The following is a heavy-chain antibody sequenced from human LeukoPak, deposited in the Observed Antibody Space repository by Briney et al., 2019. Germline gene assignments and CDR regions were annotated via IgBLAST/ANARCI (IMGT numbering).Heavy chain of an antibody. V-gene: IGHV4-34*01. CDR3: ARHGNYYGSGSYY. J-gene: IGHJ4*02. CDR2: INYSGST. CDR1: GGSFSGYY. Sequence: SETLSLTCAVYGGSFSGYYWSWIRQPPGKGLEWIGEINYSGSTNYNPSLKSRVTISVDTSKNQFSLKLSSVTAADTAVYYCARHGNYYGSGSYYWGQGTLVTVSS. D-gene: IGHD3-10*01.